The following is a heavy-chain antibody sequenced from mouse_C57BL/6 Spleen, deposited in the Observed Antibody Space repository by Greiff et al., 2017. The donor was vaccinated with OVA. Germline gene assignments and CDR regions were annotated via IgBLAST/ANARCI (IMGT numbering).Heavy chain of an antibody. CDR2: IDPENGDT. CDR1: GFNIKDDY. Sequence: VQLKESGAELVRPGASVKLSCTASGFNIKDDYMHWVKQRPEQGLEWIGWIDPENGDTEYASKFQGKATITADTSSNTAYLQLSSLTSEDTAVYYCTTRGDGDDYWGQGTTLTVSS. CDR3: TTRGDGDDY. D-gene: IGHD1-1*01. V-gene: IGHV14-4*01. J-gene: IGHJ2*01.